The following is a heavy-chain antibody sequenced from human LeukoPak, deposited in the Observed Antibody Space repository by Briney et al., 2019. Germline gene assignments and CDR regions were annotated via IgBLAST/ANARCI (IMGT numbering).Heavy chain of an antibody. CDR3: ARAGKYSSSWYRSYFDY. CDR1: GYTFTSYG. Sequence: ASVKVSCKASGYTFTSYGIIWVRQAPGQGLEWMGWISAYNGNTNYAQKLQGRVTMTTDTSTSTAYMELRSLRSDDTAVYYCARAGKYSSSWYRSYFDYWGQGTLVTVSS. D-gene: IGHD6-13*01. V-gene: IGHV1-18*01. J-gene: IGHJ4*02. CDR2: ISAYNGNT.